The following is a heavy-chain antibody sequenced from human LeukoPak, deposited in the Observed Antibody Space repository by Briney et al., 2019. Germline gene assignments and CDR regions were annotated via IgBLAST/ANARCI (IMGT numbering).Heavy chain of an antibody. CDR3: VKDFGRNIGGPGY. CDR2: ISDDGRT. V-gene: IGHV3-23*01. J-gene: IGHJ4*02. Sequence: GGSLRLSCAASGFTFSTYTMAWVRQTPGGGLEWVSCISDDGRTYYADSVKGRFAISRDNSKSMMSLQMDSLRAEDTAVYYCVKDFGRNIGGPGYWGRGTLVTVSS. CDR1: GFTFSTYT. D-gene: IGHD2/OR15-2a*01.